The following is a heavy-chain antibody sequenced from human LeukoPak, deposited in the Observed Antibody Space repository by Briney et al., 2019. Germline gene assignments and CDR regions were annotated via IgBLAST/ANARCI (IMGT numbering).Heavy chain of an antibody. V-gene: IGHV4-59*01. CDR1: GGAISSYY. Sequence: SETLSLTCTVSGGAISSYYWSWVRQPPGKGLEWIGYIYYSGSTNYNPSLHSRVPVSVDTSNNQFSLKLSSVTAADTAVYYCARLRGVVPAASKRFDPWGQGTLVTVSS. CDR3: ARLRGVVPAASKRFDP. J-gene: IGHJ5*02. CDR2: IYYSGST. D-gene: IGHD2-2*01.